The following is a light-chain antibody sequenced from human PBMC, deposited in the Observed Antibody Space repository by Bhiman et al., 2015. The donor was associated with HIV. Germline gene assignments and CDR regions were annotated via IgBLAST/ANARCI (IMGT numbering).Light chain of an antibody. V-gene: IGLV3-25*03. CDR1: ALPKQY. J-gene: IGLJ1*01. Sequence: SYELTQPPSVSVSPGQTARITCSGDALPKQYAYWYQQKPGQAPVVLIYKDTERPSGIPERFSGSSSGTTVTLTISGVQAEDEAEYYCCSYAGSSSYVFGTGTKVTVL. CDR3: CSYAGSSSYV. CDR2: KDT.